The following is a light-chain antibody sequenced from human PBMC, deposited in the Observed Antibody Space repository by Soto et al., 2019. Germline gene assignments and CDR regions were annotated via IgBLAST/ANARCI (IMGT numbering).Light chain of an antibody. V-gene: IGKV3-15*01. CDR3: QQDNNWPSWT. J-gene: IGKJ1*01. CDR2: GAS. Sequence: EIVMTRSPATLSVSPGERATLSCRASQSISIHLAWYQQKPGQAPRLLIYGASTRDTGTPARFSGSGSGTEFTLTISSLQSEDFAVYYYQQDNNWPSWTFGQGTKVEIK. CDR1: QSISIH.